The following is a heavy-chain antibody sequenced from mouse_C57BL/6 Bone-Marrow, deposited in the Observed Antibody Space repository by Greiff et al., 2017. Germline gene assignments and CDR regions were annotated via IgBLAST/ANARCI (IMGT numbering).Heavy chain of an antibody. Sequence: VKLVESGAELARPGASVKLSCKASGYTFTSYGISWVKQRTGQGLEWIGEIYPRSGNTYYNEKFKGKATLTADKSSSTAYMELRSLTSEDSAVYFCARNRPYYGSSYWDFDVWGTGTTVTVSS. CDR2: IYPRSGNT. CDR1: GYTFTSYG. D-gene: IGHD1-1*01. CDR3: ARNRPYYGSSYWDFDV. V-gene: IGHV1-81*01. J-gene: IGHJ1*03.